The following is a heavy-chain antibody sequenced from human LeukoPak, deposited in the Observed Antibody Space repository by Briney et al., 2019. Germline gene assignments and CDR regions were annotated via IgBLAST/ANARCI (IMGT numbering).Heavy chain of an antibody. J-gene: IGHJ4*02. CDR3: AKEFEYSTSGAGY. CDR1: GFPFSGYS. Sequence: GGSLRLSCAGSGFPFSGYSMNWVRQTPGKGLEWVSSMSILSGITYYAESVKGRFTVSRDNAKNLLHLQMNSLRVEDTAIYYCAKEFEYSTSGAGYWGQGTLVTVSS. CDR2: MSILSGIT. V-gene: IGHV3-21*01. D-gene: IGHD6-6*01.